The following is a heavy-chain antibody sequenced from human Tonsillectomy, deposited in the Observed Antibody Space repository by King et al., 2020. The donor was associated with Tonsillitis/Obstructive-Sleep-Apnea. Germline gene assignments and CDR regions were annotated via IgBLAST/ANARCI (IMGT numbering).Heavy chain of an antibody. CDR2: IKSKTDGGTT. CDR3: TTGGWY. V-gene: IGHV3-15*01. CDR1: GFTFSNAW. D-gene: IGHD6-19*01. J-gene: IGHJ4*02. Sequence: VQLVESGGGLVKPGGSLRLSCAAAGFTFSNAWMSWVRQAPGKGLEWVGHIKSKTDGGTTDYAAPVKGRFTISQDDSKNTLFLQMNSLKTEDPAVYFCTTGGWYWGQGTLVTVSS.